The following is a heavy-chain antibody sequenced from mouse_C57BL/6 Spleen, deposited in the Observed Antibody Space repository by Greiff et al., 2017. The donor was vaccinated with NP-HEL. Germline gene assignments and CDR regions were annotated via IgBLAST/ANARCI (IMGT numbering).Heavy chain of an antibody. V-gene: IGHV1-69*01. CDR2: IDPSDSYT. D-gene: IGHD4-1*01. CDR1: GYTFTSYW. CDR3: ARTETGMAFAY. J-gene: IGHJ3*01. Sequence: QSCKASGYTFTSYWMHWVKQRPGQGLEWIGEIDPSDSYTNYNQKFKGKSTLTVDKSSSTAYMQLSSLTSEDSAVYYCARTETGMAFAYWGQGTLVTVSA.